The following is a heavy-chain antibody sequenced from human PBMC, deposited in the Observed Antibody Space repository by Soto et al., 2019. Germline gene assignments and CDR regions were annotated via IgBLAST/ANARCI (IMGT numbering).Heavy chain of an antibody. D-gene: IGHD1-1*01. CDR3: AKDTTPYYINGGPSDH. CDR1: GFTFSSYA. V-gene: IGHV3-23*01. Sequence: EVQVLESGGDLIQPGGSLRVSCAASGFTFSSYAMSWVRQSPGKGLEWVSSISGSGVKTYYADSVRGRFTISRDNSKNTLYLQMNSLRAEDTAVYFCAKDTTPYYINGGPSDHWGQGTLVTVSS. CDR2: ISGSGVKT. J-gene: IGHJ4*02.